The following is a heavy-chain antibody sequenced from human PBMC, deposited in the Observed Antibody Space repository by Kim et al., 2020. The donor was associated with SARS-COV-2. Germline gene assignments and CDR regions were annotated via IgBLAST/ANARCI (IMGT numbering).Heavy chain of an antibody. V-gene: IGHV3-43*01. J-gene: IGHJ3*02. CDR3: AKIVVEVAPDAFDI. D-gene: IGHD3-22*01. Sequence: ADSVKGRFTISRDNSKNSLYLQMNSLRTEDTALYYCAKIVVEVAPDAFDIWGQGTMVTVSS.